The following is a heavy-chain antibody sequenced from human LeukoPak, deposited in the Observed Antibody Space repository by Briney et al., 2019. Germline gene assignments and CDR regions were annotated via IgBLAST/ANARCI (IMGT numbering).Heavy chain of an antibody. Sequence: SETLSLTCAVYGGSFSGYYWSWIRQPPGKGLEWIGEINHSGSTNYNPSLKSRVTISVDTSKNQFSLKLSSVTAADTAVYYCARGRTGRRSSSILHHYYMDVWGKGTTVTVSS. CDR1: GGSFSGYY. CDR2: INHSGST. V-gene: IGHV4-34*01. CDR3: ARGRTGRRSSSILHHYYMDV. J-gene: IGHJ6*03. D-gene: IGHD6-6*01.